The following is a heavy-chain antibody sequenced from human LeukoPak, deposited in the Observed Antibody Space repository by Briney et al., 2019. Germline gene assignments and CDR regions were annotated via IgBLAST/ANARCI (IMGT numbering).Heavy chain of an antibody. J-gene: IGHJ4*02. Sequence: SVTVSCKASGGTFSSYAISWVRQAPGQGLEWMGRIIPILGIANYAQKFQGRVTITADKSTSTAYMELSSLRSEDTAVYYCAREVGATTSDYWGQGTLVTVSS. CDR2: IIPILGIA. D-gene: IGHD1-26*01. CDR1: GGTFSSYA. CDR3: AREVGATTSDY. V-gene: IGHV1-69*04.